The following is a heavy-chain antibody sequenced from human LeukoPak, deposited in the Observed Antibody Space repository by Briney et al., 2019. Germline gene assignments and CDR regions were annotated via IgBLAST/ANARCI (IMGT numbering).Heavy chain of an antibody. Sequence: SETLSLTCTVSGGSISSYYWSWLRQPPGKGLEWIGYIYYSGSTNYNPSLKSRVTISVDTSKNQFSLKLSSVTAADTAVYYCAGLGDSDTFDIWGQGTMVTVSS. D-gene: IGHD3-16*01. J-gene: IGHJ3*02. V-gene: IGHV4-59*01. CDR2: IYYSGST. CDR3: AGLGDSDTFDI. CDR1: GGSISSYY.